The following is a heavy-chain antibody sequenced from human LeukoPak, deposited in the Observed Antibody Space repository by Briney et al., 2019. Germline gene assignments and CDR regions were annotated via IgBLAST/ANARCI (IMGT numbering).Heavy chain of an antibody. V-gene: IGHV4-4*07. CDR1: GGSISSYY. CDR3: ARDFTGQLLSRGLNWFDP. D-gene: IGHD2-2*01. J-gene: IGHJ5*02. CDR2: IYTSGST. Sequence: SETLSLTCTVSGGSISSYYWSWIRQPAGKGLEWIGRIYTSGSTNYNPSLKSRVTMSVDTSKNQFSLKLSSVTAADTAVYYCARDFTGQLLSRGLNWFDPWGQGTLVTVSS.